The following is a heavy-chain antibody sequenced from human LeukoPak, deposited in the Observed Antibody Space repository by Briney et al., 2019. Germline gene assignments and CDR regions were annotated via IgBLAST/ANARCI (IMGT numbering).Heavy chain of an antibody. CDR1: GFTFSDYY. CDR2: ISSSGSTI. J-gene: IGHJ4*02. D-gene: IGHD1-20*01. Sequence: PGGSLRLSCAASGFTFSDYYMSWIRQAPGKGLEWVSYISSSGSTIYYADSVKGRFTISRDNAKNSLYLQMNSLRAEDTAVYYCARDGTLTGTTRWRWLGSAEINYYFDYWGQGTLVTVSS. CDR3: ARDGTLTGTTRWRWLGSAEINYYFDY. V-gene: IGHV3-11*04.